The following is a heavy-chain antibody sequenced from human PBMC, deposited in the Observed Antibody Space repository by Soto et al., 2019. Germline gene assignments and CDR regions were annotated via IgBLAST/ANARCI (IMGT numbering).Heavy chain of an antibody. Sequence: SETLSLTFTVPGYSSSSGSYWACIRRPPGKGPEWIASIYHGGTTFYNPSLKSRITISVDTSNNQFSLKLTSVTAADTAVYYCARVHVMVVAGSTFDYWGHGTLVTVSS. J-gene: IGHJ4*01. V-gene: IGHV4-38-2*02. CDR3: ARVHVMVVAGSTFDY. D-gene: IGHD6-19*01. CDR1: GYSSSSGSY. CDR2: IYHGGTT.